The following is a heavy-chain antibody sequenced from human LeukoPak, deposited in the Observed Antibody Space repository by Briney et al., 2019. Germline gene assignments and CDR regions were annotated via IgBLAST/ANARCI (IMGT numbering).Heavy chain of an antibody. J-gene: IGHJ4*02. CDR1: GFTFSTYD. CDR3: ARGAGGSYFDY. D-gene: IGHD2-15*01. V-gene: IGHV3-30-3*01. CDR2: ISYNGDSI. Sequence: GGSLRLSCAPSGFTFSTYDMHWVRQAPGKGLEWVAAISYNGDSIYYADSVKGRFTISRDNSENTLYLQMNSLRVEDTALYSCARGAGGSYFDYWGQGTLVTVSS.